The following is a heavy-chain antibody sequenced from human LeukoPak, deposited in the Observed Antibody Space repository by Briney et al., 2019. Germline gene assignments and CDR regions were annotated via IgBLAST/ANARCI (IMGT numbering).Heavy chain of an antibody. CDR1: GGSISSSSNY. Sequence: SETLSLTCTVSGGSISSSSNYWGWIRQPPGKGLEWIGTIYYSGSTYYNPSLKSRVTMSVDTSENQFSLKLSSVTAADTAVYYCARRSRGMRYCFDSWGQGTLVTVSS. J-gene: IGHJ4*02. CDR3: ARRSRGMRYCFDS. V-gene: IGHV4-39*01. D-gene: IGHD2-2*01. CDR2: IYYSGST.